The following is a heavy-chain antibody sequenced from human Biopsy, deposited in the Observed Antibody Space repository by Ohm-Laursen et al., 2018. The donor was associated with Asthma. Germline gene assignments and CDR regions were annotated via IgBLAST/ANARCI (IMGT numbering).Heavy chain of an antibody. Sequence: SLRLSCAASGFSISSYGMHWVRQAPGKGLEWVTLIWYDGSKKYYSESVKGRFTIARDNSKNTLYLQMNSLRAEDTAVYYCARAYGGSFFSGSFDIWGQGTMVTVSS. CDR2: IWYDGSKK. V-gene: IGHV3-33*01. J-gene: IGHJ3*02. D-gene: IGHD4-23*01. CDR1: GFSISSYG. CDR3: ARAYGGSFFSGSFDI.